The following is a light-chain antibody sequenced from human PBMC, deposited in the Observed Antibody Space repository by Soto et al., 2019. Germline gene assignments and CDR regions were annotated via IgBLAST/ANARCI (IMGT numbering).Light chain of an antibody. V-gene: IGKV1D-16*01. Sequence: DIQMVQSRPSLYGSVGDRVHITCRASQGISTWLAWYQLKPEKAPKSLIYAASALQGGVPSRFSGSGSGTDFTLTISSLEPEDSAVYYCQQRHMWPITFGQGTRLEIK. J-gene: IGKJ5*01. CDR1: QGISTW. CDR2: AAS. CDR3: QQRHMWPIT.